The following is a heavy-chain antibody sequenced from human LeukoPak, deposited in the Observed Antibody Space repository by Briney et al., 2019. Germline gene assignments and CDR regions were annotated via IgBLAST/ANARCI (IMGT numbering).Heavy chain of an antibody. D-gene: IGHD6-13*01. CDR3: ARVGSSWYHDY. Sequence: SETLSLTCTVSGYSISSRYCWGWVRQPPGKGLEWIGSICHSGSTYYNPSLKSRVTISVDTSKNQFSLKLSSVTAADTAVYYCARVGSSWYHDYWGQGTLVTVSS. V-gene: IGHV4-38-2*02. J-gene: IGHJ4*02. CDR2: ICHSGST. CDR1: GYSISSRYC.